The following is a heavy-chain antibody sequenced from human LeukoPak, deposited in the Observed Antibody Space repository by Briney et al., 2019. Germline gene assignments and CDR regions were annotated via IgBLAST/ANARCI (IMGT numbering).Heavy chain of an antibody. CDR2: IYTSGST. Sequence: SETLSLTCTVSGGSISSYYWSWIRQPAGEGLEWIGRIYTSGSTNYNPSLKSRVTMSVDTSKNQFSLKLSSVTAADTAVYYCARVTRGYYGSGSYSWFDPWGQGTLVTVSS. CDR3: ARVTRGYYGSGSYSWFDP. V-gene: IGHV4-4*07. D-gene: IGHD3-10*01. CDR1: GGSISSYY. J-gene: IGHJ5*02.